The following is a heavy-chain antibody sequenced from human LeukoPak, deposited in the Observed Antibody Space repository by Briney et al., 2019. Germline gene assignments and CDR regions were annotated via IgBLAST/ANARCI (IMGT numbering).Heavy chain of an antibody. CDR2: ISSSSSYT. CDR3: ARWGGSSHSFDY. V-gene: IGHV3-11*03. CDR1: GFTVSTSY. D-gene: IGHD1-26*01. Sequence: GGSLRLSCAASGFTVSTSYMNWVRQAPGKGLEWVSYISSSSSYTNYADSVKGRFTISRDNAKNSLYLQMNSLRAEDTAVYYCARWGGSSHSFDYWGQGTLVTVSS. J-gene: IGHJ4*02.